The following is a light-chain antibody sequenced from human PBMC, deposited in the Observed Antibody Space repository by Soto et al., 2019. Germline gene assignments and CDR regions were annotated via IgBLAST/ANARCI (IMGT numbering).Light chain of an antibody. V-gene: IGKV1-33*01. CDR2: GAF. J-gene: IGKJ3*01. CDR1: QDIRTS. Sequence: DIQMTQSPSSLSASVGARVSITCQASQDIRTSLSWFQQKPGRAPKLLIYGAFNLETGVPSRFRGSGSGRDFTFTISSLQPEDIATSYCQQYDNLPPFTFGPGTKVDIK. CDR3: QQYDNLPPFT.